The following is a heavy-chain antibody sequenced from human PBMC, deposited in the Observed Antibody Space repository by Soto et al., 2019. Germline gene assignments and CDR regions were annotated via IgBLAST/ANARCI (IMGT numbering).Heavy chain of an antibody. CDR2: IWYDGSNK. CDR1: GFTFSSYG. CDR3: ARAQYGDYAYYYYGMDV. Sequence: QVQLVESGGGVVQPGRSLRLSCAASGFTFSSYGMHWVRQAPGKGLEWVAVIWYDGSNKYYADSVKGRFTISRDNSKNXXYLQMNSLRAEDTAVYYCARAQYGDYAYYYYGMDVWGQGTTVTVSS. V-gene: IGHV3-33*01. J-gene: IGHJ6*02. D-gene: IGHD4-17*01.